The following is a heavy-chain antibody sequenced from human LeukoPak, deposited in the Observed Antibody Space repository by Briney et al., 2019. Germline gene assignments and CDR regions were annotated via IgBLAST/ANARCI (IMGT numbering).Heavy chain of an antibody. CDR3: ARDLPHV. CDR1: GFTFSSYA. Sequence: PGRSLRLSCAASGFTFSSYAMHWVRQAPGKGLEWVAVISYDGSNKYYADSVKGRFTISRDNSKNTLYLQMNSLGAEYTAVYYCARDLPHVWGQGTMVTVSS. J-gene: IGHJ3*01. CDR2: ISYDGSNK. V-gene: IGHV3-30-3*01.